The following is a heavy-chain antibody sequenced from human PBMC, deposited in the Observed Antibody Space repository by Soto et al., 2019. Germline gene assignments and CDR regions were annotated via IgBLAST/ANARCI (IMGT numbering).Heavy chain of an antibody. V-gene: IGHV3-23*01. J-gene: IGHJ6*02. CDR3: ANDLYSSSPNYYYGMDV. CDR1: GFTFSSYA. D-gene: IGHD6-6*01. CDR2: ISGSGGST. Sequence: GGSLRLSCAASGFTFSSYAMSWVRQAPGKGLEWVSAISGSGGSTYYADSVKGRFTISRDNSKNTLYLQMNSLRAEDTAVYYCANDLYSSSPNYYYGMDVWGQATRDTLSS.